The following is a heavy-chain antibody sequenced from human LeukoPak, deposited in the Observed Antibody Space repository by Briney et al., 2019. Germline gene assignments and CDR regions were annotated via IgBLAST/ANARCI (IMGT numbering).Heavy chain of an antibody. V-gene: IGHV3-30-3*01. Sequence: GGSLRLSCAASGFSLSTYSMHWVRQAPGKGLEWVMAISNDGSQEYYADSVKGRFTISRDNSKNTLYLQMNSLRPEDTAVFYCARELYNYGMDVWGQGTTVTV. J-gene: IGHJ6*02. CDR1: GFSLSTYS. CDR2: ISNDGSQE. CDR3: ARELYNYGMDV.